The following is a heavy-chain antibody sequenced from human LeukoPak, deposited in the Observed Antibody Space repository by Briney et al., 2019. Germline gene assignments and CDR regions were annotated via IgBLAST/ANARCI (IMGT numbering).Heavy chain of an antibody. D-gene: IGHD3-22*01. J-gene: IGHJ3*02. V-gene: IGHV4-59*01. CDR1: GGSISSYY. CDR3: ARGGRYYDTAAFDI. Sequence: SETLSLTCTVSGGSISSYYWSWIRQPPGKGLEWIGYIYYSGSTNYNPSLKSRVTISVDTSKNQFSLKLSSVAAADTAVYYCARGGRYYDTAAFDIWGQGTMVTVSS. CDR2: IYYSGST.